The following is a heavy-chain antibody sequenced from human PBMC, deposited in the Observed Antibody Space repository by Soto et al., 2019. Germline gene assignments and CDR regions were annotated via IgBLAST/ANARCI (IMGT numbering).Heavy chain of an antibody. Sequence: SETLSLTCTVSGGSISSSSYYWGWIRQPPGKGLEWIGSIYYSGSTYYNPSLKSRVTISVDTSKNQFSLRLSSVTAADTAVYYCASPGGVRGVSLDYYGMDVWGQGTTVTVSS. CDR2: IYYSGST. V-gene: IGHV4-39*01. J-gene: IGHJ6*02. CDR1: GGSISSSSYY. CDR3: ASPGGVRGVSLDYYGMDV. D-gene: IGHD3-10*01.